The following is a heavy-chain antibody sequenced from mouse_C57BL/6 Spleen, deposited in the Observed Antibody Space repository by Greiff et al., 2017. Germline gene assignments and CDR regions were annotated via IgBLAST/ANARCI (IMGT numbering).Heavy chain of an antibody. CDR2: IRSKSNNYAT. V-gene: IGHV10-1*01. Sequence: EVKLVESGGGLVQPKGSLKLSCAASGFSFNTYAMNWVRQAPGKGLEWVARIRSKSNNYATYYADSVKDRFTISRDDSESMLYLQMNNLKTEDTAMYYCVRNPYYYAMDYWGQGTSVTVSS. CDR3: VRNPYYYAMDY. J-gene: IGHJ4*01. CDR1: GFSFNTYA.